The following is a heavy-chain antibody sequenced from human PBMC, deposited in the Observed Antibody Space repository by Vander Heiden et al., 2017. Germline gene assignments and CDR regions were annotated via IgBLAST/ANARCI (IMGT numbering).Heavy chain of an antibody. Sequence: EVQLLASGGGLVQPGGSLSFACGASGFTFNGYAMSWVRQAPGKGPEWVSEISNSGASTNYADSVKGRFTISRDNSKNTVYLQMNSLRADDTAVYSCARDYYGMDVWGQGTTVIVSS. CDR3: ARDYYGMDV. J-gene: IGHJ6*02. CDR2: ISNSGAST. CDR1: GFTFNGYA. V-gene: IGHV3-23*01.